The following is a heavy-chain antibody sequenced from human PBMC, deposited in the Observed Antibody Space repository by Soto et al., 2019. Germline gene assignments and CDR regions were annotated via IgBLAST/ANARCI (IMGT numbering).Heavy chain of an antibody. V-gene: IGHV1-69*01. CDR1: GGTCSSYA. D-gene: IGHD6-19*01. CDR3: ARESGIIAVAGHNWFDP. Sequence: SVRVSCQAAGGTCSSYAISWVRQAPGQGLEWMGGIIPIFGTANYAQKFQGRVTITADESTSTAYMELSSLRSEDTAVYYCARESGIIAVAGHNWFDPWGQGTLVTVSS. CDR2: IIPIFGTA. J-gene: IGHJ5*02.